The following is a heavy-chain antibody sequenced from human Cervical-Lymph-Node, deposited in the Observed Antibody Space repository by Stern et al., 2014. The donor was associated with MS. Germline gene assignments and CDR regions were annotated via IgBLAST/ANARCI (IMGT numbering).Heavy chain of an antibody. J-gene: IGHJ4*02. V-gene: IGHV3-30*03. D-gene: IGHD1-26*01. CDR2: ISNDGNTK. CDR3: AREPSGTYPGYFDN. Sequence: VQLVESGGGVVQPGRSLRLSCAASGYTFSSYAMHWVRQAPGKGLEFVAFISNDGNTKFYADSLKDRFTISRDNSQTTLYLQMNSLRADDTAVYYGAREPSGTYPGYFDNWGQGTLVTVSS. CDR1: GYTFSSYA.